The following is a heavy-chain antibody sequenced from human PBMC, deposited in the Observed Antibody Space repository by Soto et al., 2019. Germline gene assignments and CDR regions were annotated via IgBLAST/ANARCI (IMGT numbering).Heavy chain of an antibody. V-gene: IGHV3-30*18. D-gene: IGHD2-15*01. CDR3: AKVSISKSSAVTFDS. J-gene: IGHJ4*02. CDR2: VSYDTAYE. CDR1: GFTFSTYD. Sequence: QVQLVESGGGMVQPGTSLRLSCAVSGFTFSTYDMHWVRQAPGKGLEWVAVVSYDTAYENYADSVKGRFTISRDNSKNILNLQMNSLRAEDTAVYDCAKVSISKSSAVTFDSWGRGTLVTVSS.